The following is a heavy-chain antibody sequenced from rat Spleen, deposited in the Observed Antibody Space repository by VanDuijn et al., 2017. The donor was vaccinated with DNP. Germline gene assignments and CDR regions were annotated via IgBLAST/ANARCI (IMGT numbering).Heavy chain of an antibody. CDR2: IPDSGAST. V-gene: IGHV5-25*01. CDR1: GFTFSDYY. CDR3: ARVNNNLYYGLDA. J-gene: IGHJ4*01. Sequence: EVQLVESGGDLMQPGRSLKLSCAASGFTFSDYYMAWVRQAPTKGLEWVASIPDSGASTYYPDSVRGRFTISRDNAKNTLYLQMNSLRSEDTATYYCARVNNNLYYGLDAWGQGTSVTVSS. D-gene: IGHD1-10*01.